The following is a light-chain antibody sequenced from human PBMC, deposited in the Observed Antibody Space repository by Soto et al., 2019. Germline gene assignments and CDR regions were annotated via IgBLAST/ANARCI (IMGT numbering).Light chain of an antibody. Sequence: VVTQSPSTLSLSPGDRATLSCRATQSVSSHVALYQQKPGQAARLLICDASNTATGIAARCSGSGSGTDFTPTISRLEPEDFAVYYCQQYGSPSITFGQGTKV. V-gene: IGKV3-11*01. CDR3: QQYGSPSIT. CDR1: QSVSSH. J-gene: IGKJ1*01. CDR2: DAS.